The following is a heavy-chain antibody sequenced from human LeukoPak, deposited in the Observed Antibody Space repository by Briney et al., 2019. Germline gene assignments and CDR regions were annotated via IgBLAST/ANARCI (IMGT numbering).Heavy chain of an antibody. CDR2: IYYSGST. CDR3: ARRMDCGGDCYSFDY. J-gene: IGHJ4*02. Sequence: SETLSLTCTVSGGSISSYYWSWIRQPPGKGLEWIGYIYYSGSTNYNPSLKSRVTISVDTSKNQFSLKLSSVTAADTAVYYCARRMDCGGDCYSFDYWGQGTLVTASS. D-gene: IGHD2-21*02. CDR1: GGSISSYY. V-gene: IGHV4-59*08.